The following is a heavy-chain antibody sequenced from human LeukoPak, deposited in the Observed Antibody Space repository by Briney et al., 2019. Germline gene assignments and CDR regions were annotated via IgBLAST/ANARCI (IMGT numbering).Heavy chain of an antibody. D-gene: IGHD3-3*01. CDR1: GGSISSGSYY. J-gene: IGHJ6*03. V-gene: IGHV4-61*02. CDR3: ARDRFWSGYYTYYYYYYMDV. Sequence: PSQTLSLTCTVAGGSISSGSYYWSWIRQPAGKGLEWIGRIYTSGSTNYNPSLKSRVTISVDTSKNQFSLKLSSVTAADMAVYYCARDRFWSGYYTYYYYYYMDVWGKGTTVTVSS. CDR2: IYTSGST.